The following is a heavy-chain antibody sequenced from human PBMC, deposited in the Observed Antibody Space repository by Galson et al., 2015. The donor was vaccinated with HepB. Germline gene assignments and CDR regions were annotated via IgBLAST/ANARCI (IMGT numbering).Heavy chain of an antibody. D-gene: IGHD3-9*01. V-gene: IGHV3-7*03. CDR3: ARDISVPAFDI. J-gene: IGHJ3*02. CDR2: IKQDGSEN. CDR1: GFTFSSYW. Sequence: SLRLSCAASGFTFSSYWMTWVRQAPGKGLEWVANIKQDGSENYYVDSVKGRFTVSRDNAKNSLSLQMNSLRAEDTAVYYCARDISVPAFDIWGQGTMVTVSS.